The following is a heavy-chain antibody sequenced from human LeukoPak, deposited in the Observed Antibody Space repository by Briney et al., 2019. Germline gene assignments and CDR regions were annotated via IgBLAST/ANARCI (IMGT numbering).Heavy chain of an antibody. J-gene: IGHJ6*02. CDR3: ARDGMIVVVTLGVAGMDV. CDR2: ISPYTGNT. D-gene: IGHD3-22*01. Sequence: ASVKVSCKASGYTFTRYGIRWVRQAPGQRLEWMGWISPYTGNTNYPQKLQRTFTITTDTSTSTAYMALRSLRSADTAVYYCARDGMIVVVTLGVAGMDVWGQGTTVTVSS. V-gene: IGHV1-18*01. CDR1: GYTFTRYG.